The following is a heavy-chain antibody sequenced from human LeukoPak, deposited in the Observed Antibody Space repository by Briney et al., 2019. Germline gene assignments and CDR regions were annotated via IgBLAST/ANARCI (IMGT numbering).Heavy chain of an antibody. J-gene: IGHJ4*02. CDR1: GFTFSNFW. Sequence: PGGSLRLSCTASGFTFSNFWMGWVRQAPGKGLEWVSYISSGTSYTYYADSVKGRFTNSRDNAKNSLYLQMNSLRDEDTAMYYCARSLLVDTVMAGDYWGQGTLVTVSS. CDR2: ISSGTSYT. V-gene: IGHV3-48*02. CDR3: ARSLLVDTVMAGDY. D-gene: IGHD5-18*01.